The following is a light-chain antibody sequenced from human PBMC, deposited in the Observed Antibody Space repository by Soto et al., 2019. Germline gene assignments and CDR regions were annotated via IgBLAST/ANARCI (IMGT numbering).Light chain of an antibody. CDR2: GAS. V-gene: IGKV3-15*01. Sequence: EIVMTQSPAPLSVSPGERATLSCRASQSVSSNLAWYQQKPGQAPRLLIYGASTRATGIPARFSGSGSGTEFTLTISSLQSEDFAVYYCQQYNNWPRITFGRGTKVDIK. CDR3: QQYNNWPRIT. J-gene: IGKJ3*01. CDR1: QSVSSN.